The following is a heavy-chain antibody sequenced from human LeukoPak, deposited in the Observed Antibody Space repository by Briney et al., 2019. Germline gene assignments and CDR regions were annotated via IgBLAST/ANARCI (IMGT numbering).Heavy chain of an antibody. Sequence: SETLSLTCAVYGGSFSGYYWSWIRQPPGKGLEWIGEINHSGSTNYNPSLKSRVTISVGTSKNQFSLKLSSVTAADTAVYYCASQVTGVTNYYYYMDVWGKGTTVTVSS. CDR3: ASQVTGVTNYYYYMDV. D-gene: IGHD7-27*01. J-gene: IGHJ6*03. CDR1: GGSFSGYY. V-gene: IGHV4-34*01. CDR2: INHSGST.